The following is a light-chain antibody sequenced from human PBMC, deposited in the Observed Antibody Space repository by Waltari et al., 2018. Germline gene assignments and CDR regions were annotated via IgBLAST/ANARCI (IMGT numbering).Light chain of an antibody. CDR1: KLGDKY. CDR3: QAWDSSTVV. CDR2: QDN. J-gene: IGLJ2*01. Sequence: SYELTQPPSVSVSPGQTASITCPGDKLGDKYVCWYQQKSGQSPVLVIYQDNKRPSGIPERFSGSNSGNTATLTISGTQAMDEADYYCQAWDSSTVVFGGGTKLTVL. V-gene: IGLV3-1*01.